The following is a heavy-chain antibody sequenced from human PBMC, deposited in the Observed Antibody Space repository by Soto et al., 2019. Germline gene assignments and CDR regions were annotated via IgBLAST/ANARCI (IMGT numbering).Heavy chain of an antibody. CDR3: ARDVFCGGAPACPDMDV. CDR1: GYTFSGYS. J-gene: IGHJ6*02. CDR2: ISGYNGNT. D-gene: IGHD2-21*01. V-gene: IGHV1-18*04. Sequence: QVVLEQSGGEVKKPGASVKVSCKASGYTFSGYSITCVRQAPGQGLEWMGRISGYNGNTNYARTLGGRLTLTTYTSTSTAYMELRSLTSDDTAVYYCARDVFCGGAPACPDMDVWGQGTTVTVSS.